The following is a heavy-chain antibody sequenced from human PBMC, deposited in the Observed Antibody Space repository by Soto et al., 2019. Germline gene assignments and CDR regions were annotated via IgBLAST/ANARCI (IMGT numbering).Heavy chain of an antibody. CDR2: IRSKANSYAT. Sequence: GGSLRLSCAASGFTFSGSAMHWVRQASGKGLEWVGRIRSKANSYATAYAASVKGRFTISRDDSKNTAYLQMNSLKTEDTAVYYCTRRDGSGSSWYYYMDVWGKGTTVTVSS. D-gene: IGHD3-10*01. CDR3: TRRDGSGSSWYYYMDV. CDR1: GFTFSGSA. J-gene: IGHJ6*03. V-gene: IGHV3-73*01.